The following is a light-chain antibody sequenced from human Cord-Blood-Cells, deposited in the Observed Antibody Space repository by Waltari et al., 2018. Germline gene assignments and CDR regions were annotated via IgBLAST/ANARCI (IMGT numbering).Light chain of an antibody. CDR1: QDISNY. V-gene: IGKV1-33*01. J-gene: IGKJ4*01. Sequence: DIQMTQSPSSLSASVGDRVTITCQASQDISNYLNWYQQKPWKAPKLLIYDASNLETGVPSRFSGSGSGTDFTFTISSLQPEDIETYYCQQYDNLPHPFGGGTKVEIK. CDR3: QQYDNLPHP. CDR2: DAS.